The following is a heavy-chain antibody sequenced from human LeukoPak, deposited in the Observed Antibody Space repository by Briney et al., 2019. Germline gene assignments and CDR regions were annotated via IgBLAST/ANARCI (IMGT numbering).Heavy chain of an antibody. V-gene: IGHV3-23*01. CDR1: GFTFSSYA. Sequence: GGSLRLSRAASGFTFSSYAMSWVRQAPGKGLEWVSAISGSGGSTYYADSVKGRFTISRDNSKNTLYLQMNSLRAEDTAVYYCAKTLLPWFGESTWGQGTLVTVSS. D-gene: IGHD3-10*01. CDR3: AKTLLPWFGEST. J-gene: IGHJ4*02. CDR2: ISGSGGST.